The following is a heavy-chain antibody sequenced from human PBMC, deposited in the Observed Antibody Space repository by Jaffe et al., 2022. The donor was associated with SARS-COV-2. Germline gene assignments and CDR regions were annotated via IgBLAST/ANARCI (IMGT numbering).Heavy chain of an antibody. D-gene: IGHD5-12*01. CDR1: GGSISSSSYY. J-gene: IGHJ2*01. CDR3: ARHRPQFNALWIWYFDL. V-gene: IGHV4-39*01. Sequence: QLQLQESGPGLVKPSETLSLTCTVSGGSISSSSYYWGWIRQPPGKGLEWIGSIYYSGSTYYNPSLKSRVTISVDTSKNQFSLKLSSVTAADTAVYYCARHRPQFNALWIWYFDLWGRGTLVTVSS. CDR2: IYYSGST.